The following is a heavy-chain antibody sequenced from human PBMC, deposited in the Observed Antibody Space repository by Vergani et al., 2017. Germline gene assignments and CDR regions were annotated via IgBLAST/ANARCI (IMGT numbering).Heavy chain of an antibody. Sequence: QVPLQESGPGLVKPSQILYLTCTVSGGHISSGDYYWSSIRQPPGKGLEWIGYIYYSGSTYYNPSLKSRVTISVDTSKNQFSLKLSSVTAADTAVYYCARATYYDSSGYYYTIDYWGQGTLVTVSS. CDR2: IYYSGST. CDR3: ARATYYDSSGYYYTIDY. J-gene: IGHJ4*02. D-gene: IGHD3-22*01. CDR1: GGHISSGDYY. V-gene: IGHV4-30-4*08.